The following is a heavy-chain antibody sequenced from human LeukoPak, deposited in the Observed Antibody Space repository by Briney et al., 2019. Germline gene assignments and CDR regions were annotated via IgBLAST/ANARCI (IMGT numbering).Heavy chain of an antibody. CDR2: IYYSGST. V-gene: IGHV4-59*01. Sequence: SETLSLTCTVSGGSISSYYWSWIRQPPGKGLEWIGYIYYSGSTNYNPSLKSRVTISVDTSKNQFSLKLSSVTAADTAVYYCARGYDFWSGPASYYFGYWGQGTLVTVSS. D-gene: IGHD3-3*01. CDR1: GGSISSYY. CDR3: ARGYDFWSGPASYYFGY. J-gene: IGHJ4*02.